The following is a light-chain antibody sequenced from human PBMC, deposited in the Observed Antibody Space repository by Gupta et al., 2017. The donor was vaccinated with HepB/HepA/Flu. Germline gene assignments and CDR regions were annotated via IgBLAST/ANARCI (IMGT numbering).Light chain of an antibody. CDR3: GADHGSGSNFPRV. V-gene: IGLV9-49*01. CDR1: SGYSNYK. CDR2: VGTGGIVG. Sequence: QPVLTQPPSASASLGASVTLTCPLSSGYSNYKVDWYQQRPGKGPRFVMRVGTGGIVGSKGDGIPDRFSVLGSGLNRYLTIKNIQEEDESDYHCGADHGSGSNFPRVFGGGTKLTVL. J-gene: IGLJ3*02.